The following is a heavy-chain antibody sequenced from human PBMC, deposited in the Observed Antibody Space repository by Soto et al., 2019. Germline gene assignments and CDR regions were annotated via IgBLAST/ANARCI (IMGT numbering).Heavy chain of an antibody. J-gene: IGHJ4*02. CDR3: ASGNNPYPYYFDY. Sequence: QVQLVQSGAEVKKPGSSVKVSCKASGGTFSSYAISWVRQATGQGLEWMGGIIPIFGTANYAQKFQGRVTTTEDESTRTAYVELSSRRSEDTAEYYCASGNNPYPYYFDYWGQGTLVTVSS. CDR1: GGTFSSYA. D-gene: IGHD1-1*01. V-gene: IGHV1-69*12. CDR2: IIPIFGTA.